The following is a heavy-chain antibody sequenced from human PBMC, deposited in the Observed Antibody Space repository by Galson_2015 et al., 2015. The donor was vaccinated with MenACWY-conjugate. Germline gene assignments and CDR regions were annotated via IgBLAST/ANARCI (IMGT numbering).Heavy chain of an antibody. CDR1: GITFSHCG. D-gene: IGHD1-14*01. V-gene: IGHV3-48*02. CDR3: AWGRNPTVKSMYLDY. J-gene: IGHJ4*02. CDR2: ISPGSGII. Sequence: SLRLSCAASGITFSHCGMNWVRQAPGKGLEWISYISPGSGIIYYADSAKGRFTISRDDAKNSLFLQISSLRDKDTAVYYCAWGRNPTVKSMYLDYWGQGTLVTVSS.